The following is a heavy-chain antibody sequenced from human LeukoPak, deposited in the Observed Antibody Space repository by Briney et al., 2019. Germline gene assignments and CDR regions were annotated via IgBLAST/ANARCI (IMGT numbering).Heavy chain of an antibody. CDR3: AKEGLDCSGGSCYGIPSGLFDY. CDR2: ISGSGGST. J-gene: IGHJ4*02. V-gene: IGHV3-23*01. D-gene: IGHD2-15*01. Sequence: GRSLRLSCAASGFAFSSYAMSWVRQAPGKGLEWVSAISGSGGSTYYADSVKGRFTISRDNSKNTLYLQMNSLRAEDTAVYYCAKEGLDCSGGSCYGIPSGLFDYWGQGTLVTVSS. CDR1: GFAFSSYA.